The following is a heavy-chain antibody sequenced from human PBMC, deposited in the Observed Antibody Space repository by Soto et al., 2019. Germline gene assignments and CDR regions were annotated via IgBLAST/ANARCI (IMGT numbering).Heavy chain of an antibody. CDR2: ISGSGGST. D-gene: IGHD3-22*01. V-gene: IGHV3-23*01. Sequence: GGSLRLSCAASGFTFSSYAMSWVRQAPGKGLEWVSAISGSGGSTYYADSVKGRFTISRDNSKNALYLQMNSLRAEDTAVYYCAKDPHYDSSGPVDYWGQGTLVTVSS. CDR1: GFTFSSYA. CDR3: AKDPHYDSSGPVDY. J-gene: IGHJ4*02.